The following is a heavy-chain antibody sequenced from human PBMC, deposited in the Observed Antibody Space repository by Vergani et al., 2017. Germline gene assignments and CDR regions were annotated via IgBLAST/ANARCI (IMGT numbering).Heavy chain of an antibody. V-gene: IGHV1-18*01. J-gene: IGHJ5*02. CDR2: ISASNGNT. Sequence: QVQLVQSGTEVKKPGASVKVSCKASGYTFTTYGISWVRQAPGQGLEWMGWISASNGNTNYAQKLLGRVTMTTDRSTSTAYMELRSLSSDDTAVYYCARGRLKIEGVTSNWFDPWGQGTLVTVSS. D-gene: IGHD1-26*01. CDR3: ARGRLKIEGVTSNWFDP. CDR1: GYTFTTYG.